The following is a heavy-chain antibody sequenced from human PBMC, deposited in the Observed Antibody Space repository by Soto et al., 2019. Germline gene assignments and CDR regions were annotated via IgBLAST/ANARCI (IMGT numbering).Heavy chain of an antibody. CDR3: AGTQAVYYYGMDV. J-gene: IGHJ6*02. CDR2: TYYRSKWYN. CDR1: GYSVASNSAA. V-gene: IGHV6-1*01. Sequence: SPTLSLTFVISGYSVASNSAAWNVIRQSPSRGLEWLGRTYYRSKWYNDYAVSVKSRITINPDTSKNQFSLQLNPVTPEDTAVYYCAGTQAVYYYGMDVWGQGTTVTVSS.